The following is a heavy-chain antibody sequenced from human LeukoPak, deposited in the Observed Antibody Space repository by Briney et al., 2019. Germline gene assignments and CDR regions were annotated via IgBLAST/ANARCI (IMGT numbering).Heavy chain of an antibody. J-gene: IGHJ4*02. Sequence: GGSLRLSCAASGFTFSSYAMTWVRQAPGKGLEWLSGITAGGAGTNYADSVKGRFTISRDNSKNTLYLQMNSLRAEDTAVYYCARLTSLLRLNFDYWSQGTLVAVSS. CDR3: ARLTSLLRLNFDY. CDR1: GFTFSSYA. CDR2: ITAGGAGT. V-gene: IGHV3-23*01.